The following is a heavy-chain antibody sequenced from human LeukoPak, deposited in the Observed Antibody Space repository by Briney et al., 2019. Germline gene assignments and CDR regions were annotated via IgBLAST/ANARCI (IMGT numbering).Heavy chain of an antibody. J-gene: IGHJ5*02. CDR3: ARIIVGATPSWFDP. CDR2: IYYSGST. Sequence: SETLSLTCTVSGGSISSSSYYWGWIRQPPGKGLEWIGSIYYSGSTYYNPSLKSRVTISVDTSKNQFSLKLSSVTAADTAVYYCARIIVGATPSWFDPWGQGTLVTVSS. V-gene: IGHV4-39*07. D-gene: IGHD1-26*01. CDR1: GGSISSSSYY.